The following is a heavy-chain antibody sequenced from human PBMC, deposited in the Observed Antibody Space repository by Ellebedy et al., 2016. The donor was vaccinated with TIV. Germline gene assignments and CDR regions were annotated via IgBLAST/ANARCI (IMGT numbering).Heavy chain of an antibody. J-gene: IGHJ5*02. D-gene: IGHD2-8*01. CDR1: GDSVSRGSSH. Sequence: SETLSLXCSVSGDSVSRGSSHWSWIRQPPGKGLEWIGYIYYSGSTRYNPSLKSRVSISVDTSKNQFSLRLSSVTAADTAVYYCARGLGVFDPWGQGTLVTVSS. CDR2: IYYSGST. V-gene: IGHV4-61*01. CDR3: ARGLGVFDP.